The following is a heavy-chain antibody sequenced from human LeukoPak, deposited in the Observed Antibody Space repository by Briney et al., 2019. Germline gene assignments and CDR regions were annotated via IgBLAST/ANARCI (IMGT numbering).Heavy chain of an antibody. D-gene: IGHD3-22*01. V-gene: IGHV3-23*01. CDR3: AKGGSSGYYSSFDY. J-gene: IGHJ4*02. CDR1: GFTFSSYA. CDR2: ISVSGGST. Sequence: RGSLRLSCAASGFTFSSYAMSWVRQAPGKGLEWVSVISVSGGSTSYGDSVKGRFTISRDNSKNTVYLQMNSLRAEDTAVYYCAKGGSSGYYSSFDYWGQGTLVTVSS.